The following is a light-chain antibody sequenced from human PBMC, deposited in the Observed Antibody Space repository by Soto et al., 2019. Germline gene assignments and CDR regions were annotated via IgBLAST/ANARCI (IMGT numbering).Light chain of an antibody. CDR3: LLSYCGAQVV. Sequence: QAVVTQEPSLTVSPGGTVTLTCGSSTGAVASGHYPYWFQQKPGQAPRTLIYYTSNKHSWTPARFSGSLLGGKAALTLSGAQPEDEAEYYCLLSYCGAQVVFGGGTKLTVL. CDR1: TGAVASGHY. V-gene: IGLV7-46*01. CDR2: YTS. J-gene: IGLJ2*01.